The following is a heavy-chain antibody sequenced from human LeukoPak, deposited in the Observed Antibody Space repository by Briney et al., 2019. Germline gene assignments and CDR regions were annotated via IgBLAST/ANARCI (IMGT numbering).Heavy chain of an antibody. CDR2: ISHDGSNK. Sequence: PGGSLRLSCAASGFTFSSYGMHWVRQAPGKGLEWVAVISHDGSNKYYADSVKGRFTISRDNSKNTLYLQMNSLRAEDTAVYYCAKDPSFTVTRSWFDYWGQGTLVTVSS. D-gene: IGHD4-17*01. CDR3: AKDPSFTVTRSWFDY. V-gene: IGHV3-30*18. CDR1: GFTFSSYG. J-gene: IGHJ4*02.